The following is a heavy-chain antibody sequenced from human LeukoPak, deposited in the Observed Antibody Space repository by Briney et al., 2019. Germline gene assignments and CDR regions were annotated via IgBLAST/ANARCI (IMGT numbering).Heavy chain of an antibody. D-gene: IGHD2-2*01. J-gene: IGHJ3*02. CDR1: GGSISSSSYY. V-gene: IGHV4-39*01. CDR2: LYYSGST. CDR3: ARHSRVGAFETFDI. Sequence: SETLSLTCTVSGGSISSSSYYWGWIRQPPWKGLEWIGSLYYSGSTYYNPSLKSRVTISVDTSKNQFSLKLSSVTAAETALYYWARHSRVGAFETFDIWGQGTMVTVSS.